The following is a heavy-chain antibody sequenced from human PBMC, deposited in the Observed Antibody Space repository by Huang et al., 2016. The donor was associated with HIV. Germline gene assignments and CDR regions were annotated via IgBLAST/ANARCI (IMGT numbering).Heavy chain of an antibody. J-gene: IGHJ5*01. CDR3: AKGSSSWYVYDS. D-gene: IGHD6-13*01. CDR2: ISGRGGST. CDR1: GFRFRSFG. Sequence: EVQLLESGGGLVQPGGSLRLSCAAAGFRFRSFGVSWVRQAPGKGVECVSGISGRGGSTYYADSVKGRFTISRDNSKNIVHLLMNSLRVGDTATYFCAKGSSSWYVYDSWGQGTQVTVSS. V-gene: IGHV3-23*01.